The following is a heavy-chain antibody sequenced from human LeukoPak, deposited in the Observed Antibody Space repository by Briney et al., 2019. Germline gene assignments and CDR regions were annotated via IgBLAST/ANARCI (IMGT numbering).Heavy chain of an antibody. CDR1: GFTVSSNY. J-gene: IGHJ5*02. Sequence: GGSLRLSCAASGFTVSSNYMSWVRQAPGKGLEWVSVIYSGGSTYYADSVKGRFTISRDNSKNTLYLQMNSLRAEDTAVYYCARGPGLGSYYNWFDPWGQGTLVTVSS. CDR2: IYSGGST. V-gene: IGHV3-53*01. D-gene: IGHD1-26*01. CDR3: ARGPGLGSYYNWFDP.